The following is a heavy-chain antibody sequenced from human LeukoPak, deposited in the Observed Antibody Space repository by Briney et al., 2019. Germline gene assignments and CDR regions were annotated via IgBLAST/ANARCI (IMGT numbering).Heavy chain of an antibody. CDR1: GYTFTTYY. Sequence: GGSVKVSCKAAGYTFTTYYMHWVRQAPGQGLEWMGTIKISGGSTSYAQKFQGRVTLTRDTSTSTVYMELRSLRSEDTAVYYCARGGRGEGTGTTRVPFDIWGQGTMVTVSS. CDR2: IKISGGST. J-gene: IGHJ3*02. D-gene: IGHD1-1*01. CDR3: ARGGRGEGTGTTRVPFDI. V-gene: IGHV1-46*01.